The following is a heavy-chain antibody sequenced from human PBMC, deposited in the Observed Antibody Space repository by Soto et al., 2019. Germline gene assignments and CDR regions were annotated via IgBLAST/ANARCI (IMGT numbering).Heavy chain of an antibody. CDR2: IYYSGST. D-gene: IGHD5-18*01. CDR3: ARALLSYGIDY. Sequence: QVQLQESGPGLVKPSETLSLTCTVSGGSVSSGSYYWSWIRQPPGKGLEWIGYIYYSGSTNSNPSRKSRVTISVDTSKNQFSLKLSSVTAADTAVYYCARALLSYGIDYWGQGTLVTVSS. V-gene: IGHV4-61*01. CDR1: GGSVSSGSYY. J-gene: IGHJ4*02.